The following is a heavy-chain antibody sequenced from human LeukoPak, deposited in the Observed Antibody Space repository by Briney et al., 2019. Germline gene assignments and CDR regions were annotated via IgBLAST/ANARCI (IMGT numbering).Heavy chain of an antibody. CDR3: ARSENYCSSTSCKEYYFDY. V-gene: IGHV1-69*05. CDR1: GGTFSSYA. J-gene: IGHJ4*02. Sequence: ASVKVSCKASGGTFSSYAISWVRQAPGQGLEWMGGIIPIFGTANYAQKFQGRVTITTDESTSTAYMELSSLRSEDTAVYYCARSENYCSSTSCKEYYFDYWGQGTLVTVSS. D-gene: IGHD2-2*01. CDR2: IIPIFGTA.